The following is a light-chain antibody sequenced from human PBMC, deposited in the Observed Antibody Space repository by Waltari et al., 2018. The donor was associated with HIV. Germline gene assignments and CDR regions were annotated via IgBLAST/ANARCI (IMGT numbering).Light chain of an antibody. Sequence: DIVMTQSPDSLAVSLGERATINCKSSLSVLDSSNNKNFLAWSQQKPGQPPKLLISWASTRESGVPGRFSGSGSGTDFTLTISSLQAEDVTVYYCQQYYTTPFTFGPGTKVDIK. J-gene: IGKJ3*01. CDR2: WAS. CDR1: LSVLDSSNNKNF. V-gene: IGKV4-1*01. CDR3: QQYYTTPFT.